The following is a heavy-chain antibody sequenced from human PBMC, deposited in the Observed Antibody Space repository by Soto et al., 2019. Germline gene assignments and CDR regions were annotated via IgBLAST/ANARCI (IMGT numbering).Heavy chain of an antibody. CDR3: ANQRGGYDRDFGH. J-gene: IGHJ4*02. D-gene: IGHD5-12*01. CDR1: GSTVSSNY. V-gene: IGHV3-66*01. CDR2: IYSDGST. Sequence: EVHLVESGGGLVQPGGSLRLSCAASGSTVSSNYMSWVRQAPGKGLEWVSVIYSDGSTYYADSVKGRFTISRDNSKNTLYLQMNSLRAEDTAVYYCANQRGGYDRDFGHWGQGTLVTVSS.